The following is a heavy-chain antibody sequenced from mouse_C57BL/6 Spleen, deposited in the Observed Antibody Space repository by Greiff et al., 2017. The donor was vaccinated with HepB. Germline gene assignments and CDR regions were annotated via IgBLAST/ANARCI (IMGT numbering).Heavy chain of an antibody. Sequence: DVKLVESGGGLVKPGGSLKLSCAASGFTFSDYGMHWVRQAPEKGLEWVAYISSGSSTIYYADTVKGRFTISRDNAKNNLFQQMTSLGSEDTAMYYYARAWGSYAMDYWGQGTSVTVSS. V-gene: IGHV5-17*01. CDR1: GFTFSDYG. J-gene: IGHJ4*01. CDR2: ISSGSSTI. CDR3: ARAWGSYAMDY.